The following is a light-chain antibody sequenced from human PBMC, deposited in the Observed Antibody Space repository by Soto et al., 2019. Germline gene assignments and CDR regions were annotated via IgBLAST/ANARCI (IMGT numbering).Light chain of an antibody. J-gene: IGLJ1*01. CDR2: EVS. CDR1: ISDVGGYDY. V-gene: IGLV2-14*01. CDR3: RSYSISTAYL. Sequence: QSVLTQPDSVSGSPGQSITISCTGTISDVGGYDYVSWYQLHPGKAPKLMVFEVSNRPSGVSCRFSGSKSGNTASLTSSGLQAEDEADYFCRSYSISTAYLFGTGTKVTVL.